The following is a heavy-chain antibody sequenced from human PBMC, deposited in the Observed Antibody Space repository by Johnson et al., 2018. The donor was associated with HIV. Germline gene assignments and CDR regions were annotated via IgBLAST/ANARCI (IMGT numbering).Heavy chain of an antibody. D-gene: IGHD3-9*01. Sequence: QVQLVESGGGVVQPGTSLRLSCAASGFTFSTYDMHWVRQAPGKGLEWVAFIRNDGSKKYYADSVKGRFTISRDNAKNTLYLQMNSLRAEDTAVYYCAKDRNYDILSIWGQGTVVTVSS. CDR3: AKDRNYDILSI. CDR1: GFTFSTYD. V-gene: IGHV3-30*02. CDR2: IRNDGSKK. J-gene: IGHJ3*02.